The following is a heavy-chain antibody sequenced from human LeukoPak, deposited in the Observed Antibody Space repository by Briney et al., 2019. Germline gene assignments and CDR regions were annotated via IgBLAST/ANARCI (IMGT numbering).Heavy chain of an antibody. CDR3: ARPFLRFSSGWHFDY. CDR2: INHSGNT. J-gene: IGHJ4*02. CDR1: GGTFSGYY. Sequence: NPSETLSLTCAVYGGTFSGYYWSWIRQPPGKGLEWIGEINHSGNTNYNPSLKSRVTISIDTSKNQFSLKLSSVTAADTAIYYCARPFLRFSSGWHFDYWGQGILVTVSS. D-gene: IGHD6-19*01. V-gene: IGHV4-34*01.